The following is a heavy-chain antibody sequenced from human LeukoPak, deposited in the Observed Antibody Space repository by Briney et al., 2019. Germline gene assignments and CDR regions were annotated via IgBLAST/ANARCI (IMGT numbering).Heavy chain of an antibody. CDR1: GFTFTSYA. Sequence: PGGSLRLSCAASGFTFTSYAMSWVRQAPGKGLEWVSAISSSGGSTYYADSAKGRFTISRDDSKNTLYLQMNSLRAEDTAVYYCAKDFGVGATQYSQHWGQGTLVTVSS. V-gene: IGHV3-23*01. CDR3: AKDFGVGATQYSQH. CDR2: ISSSGGST. J-gene: IGHJ1*01. D-gene: IGHD1-26*01.